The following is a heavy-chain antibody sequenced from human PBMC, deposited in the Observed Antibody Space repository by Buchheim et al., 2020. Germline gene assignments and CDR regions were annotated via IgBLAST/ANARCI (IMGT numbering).Heavy chain of an antibody. CDR3: ARGYSSAWPTGEDWFDP. V-gene: IGHV1-46*03. J-gene: IGHJ5*02. Sequence: QVQLVQSGAEVKKPGASVKVSCKASGYTFTSSYMHWVRQAPGQGLEWMGMINPNGGSTIYAQRFQGRVTITRDTSTTTVYMGLSSLRSEDTAVYYCARGYSSAWPTGEDWFDPWGQGTL. CDR2: INPNGGST. D-gene: IGHD6-19*01. CDR1: GYTFTSSY.